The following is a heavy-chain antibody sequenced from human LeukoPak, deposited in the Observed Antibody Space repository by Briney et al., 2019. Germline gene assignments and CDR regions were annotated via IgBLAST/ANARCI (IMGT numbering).Heavy chain of an antibody. CDR3: ARGTEGYCSGGSCCLDY. CDR1: RFTFSSYA. D-gene: IGHD2-15*01. CDR2: ISYDGSNK. Sequence: GGSLRLSCAASRFTFSSYAMHWVRQAPGKGLEWVAVISYDGSNKYYADSVKGRFTISRDNSKNTLYLQMNSLRAEDTAVYYCARGTEGYCSGGSCCLDYWGQGTLVTVSS. J-gene: IGHJ4*02. V-gene: IGHV3-30*04.